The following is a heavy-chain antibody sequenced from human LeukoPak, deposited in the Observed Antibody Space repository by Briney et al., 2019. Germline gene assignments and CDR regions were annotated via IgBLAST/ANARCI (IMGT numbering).Heavy chain of an antibody. CDR3: AREAGSSWFAPLDH. V-gene: IGHV3-48*03. CDR2: ISSSGSTI. J-gene: IGHJ4*02. CDR1: GFTFSSYE. D-gene: IGHD6-13*01. Sequence: GGSLRLSCAASGFTFSSYEMNWVRQAPGKGLEWVSYISSSGSTIYYADSVKGRFTISRDNAKNSLYPQMNSLRAEDTAVYYCAREAGSSWFAPLDHWGQGTLVTVSS.